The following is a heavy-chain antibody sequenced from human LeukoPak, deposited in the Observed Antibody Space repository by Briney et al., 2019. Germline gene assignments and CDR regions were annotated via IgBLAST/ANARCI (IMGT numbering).Heavy chain of an antibody. CDR3: AKGDLPLLYGGAFDS. D-gene: IGHD1-26*01. J-gene: IGHJ4*02. CDR1: RFTFDDYG. Sequence: PGGSLRLSCAASRFTFDDYGMSWVRQAPGKGLEWVSGINWNGGSTGYADSVKGRFTISRDNAKNTLSLQMNSLRAEDTALYYCAKGDLPLLYGGAFDSWGQGILVTVSS. CDR2: INWNGGST. V-gene: IGHV3-20*04.